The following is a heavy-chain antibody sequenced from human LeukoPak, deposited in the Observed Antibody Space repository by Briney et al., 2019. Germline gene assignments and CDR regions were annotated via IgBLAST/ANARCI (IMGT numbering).Heavy chain of an antibody. V-gene: IGHV4-34*01. J-gene: IGHJ6*02. D-gene: IGHD2-15*01. CDR2: INHSGST. CDR1: VGSFSGYY. CDR3: AREGARLLSFGMDV. Sequence: SETLSLTCAVYVGSFSGYYWSWIRQPPGKGLEWIGEINHSGSTNYNPSLKSRVSISVDTSKNQFSLKLSSVTAADTAVYYCAREGARLLSFGMDVWGQGTTVTVSS.